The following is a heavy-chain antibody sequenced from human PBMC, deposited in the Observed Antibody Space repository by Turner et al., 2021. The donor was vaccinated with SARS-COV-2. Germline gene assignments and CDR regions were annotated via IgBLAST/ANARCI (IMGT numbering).Heavy chain of an antibody. Sequence: QVQLVQSGAEVKKPGSSVKVSCKASGGTFSSYALSWVRQAPGQGLEWMGRSIPILGIANYAQKFQGRVTITADKSTSTAYMELSSLRSEDTAVYYCARVFPFASDCSGGRRYVLSGYYGMDVWGQGTTVTVSS. CDR1: GGTFSSYA. CDR3: ARVFPFASDCSGGRRYVLSGYYGMDV. V-gene: IGHV1-69*04. CDR2: SIPILGIA. D-gene: IGHD2-15*01. J-gene: IGHJ6*02.